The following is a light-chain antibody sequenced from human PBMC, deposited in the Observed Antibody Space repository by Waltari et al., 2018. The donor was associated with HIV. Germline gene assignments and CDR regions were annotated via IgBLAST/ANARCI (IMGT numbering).Light chain of an antibody. CDR1: QSVLYMSNNKEY. V-gene: IGKV4-1*01. Sequence: DIVVTQSPDSLAVFLEERATINCKSRQSVLYMSNNKEYLAWYQHKPGQPPKLLLYAASTRESGVPDRFSGSGSGTDFTLTISGLQAEDVAVYYCQQYYSTPWTFGQGTSVEIK. CDR3: QQYYSTPWT. CDR2: AAS. J-gene: IGKJ1*01.